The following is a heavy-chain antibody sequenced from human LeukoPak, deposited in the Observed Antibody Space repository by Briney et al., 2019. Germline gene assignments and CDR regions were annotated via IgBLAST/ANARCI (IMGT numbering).Heavy chain of an antibody. CDR3: ASSLQGPPRKYYYDWDAFDI. J-gene: IGHJ3*02. Sequence: GGSLRLSCAASGFTVSSNYMSWVRQAPGKGLEWVSVIYSGGSTYYADSVKGRFTISRDNSKNTLYLQMNSLRAEDTAVYYCASSLQGPPRKYYYDWDAFDIWGQGTMVTVSS. V-gene: IGHV3-66*01. CDR1: GFTVSSNY. CDR2: IYSGGST. D-gene: IGHD3-22*01.